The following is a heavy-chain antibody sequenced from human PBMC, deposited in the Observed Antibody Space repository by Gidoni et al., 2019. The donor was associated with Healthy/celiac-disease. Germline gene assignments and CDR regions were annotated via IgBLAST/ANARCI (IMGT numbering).Heavy chain of an antibody. Sequence: STYYNPSLKSRVTISVDTSKNQFSLKLSSVTAADTAVYYCARQGWELEDPMDVWGKGTTVTVSS. CDR3: ARQGWELEDPMDV. J-gene: IGHJ6*04. V-gene: IGHV4-39*01. D-gene: IGHD1-26*01. CDR2: ST.